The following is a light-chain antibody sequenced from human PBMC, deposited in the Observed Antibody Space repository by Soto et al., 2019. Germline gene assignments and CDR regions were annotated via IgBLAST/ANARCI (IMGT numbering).Light chain of an antibody. CDR2: EVS. V-gene: IGLV2-14*01. CDR1: SSDVGAYNY. CDR3: SSYTSTSTLV. Sequence: QSALTQPASVSGSPGQSITISCTGTSSDVGAYNYVSWFQQHPGKAPKLMIYEVSNRPSGISSRFSGSKSGNTASLTISGLQAEDDADYYCSSYTSTSTLVXGGGTKLTVL. J-gene: IGLJ2*01.